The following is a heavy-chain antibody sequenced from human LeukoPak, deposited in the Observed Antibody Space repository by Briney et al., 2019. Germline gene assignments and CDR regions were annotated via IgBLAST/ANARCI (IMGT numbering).Heavy chain of an antibody. V-gene: IGHV3-9*01. CDR2: ISWNSGSI. D-gene: IGHD4-17*01. J-gene: IGHJ3*02. CDR3: AKDRSYGDYSTGTDAFDI. Sequence: QPGRSLRLSCAASGFTFDDYAMHWVRQAPGKGLEWVSGISWNSGSIGYADSVKGRFTISRDNAKNSLYLQMNSLRAEDTALYYCAKDRSYGDYSTGTDAFDIWGQGTMVTVSS. CDR1: GFTFDDYA.